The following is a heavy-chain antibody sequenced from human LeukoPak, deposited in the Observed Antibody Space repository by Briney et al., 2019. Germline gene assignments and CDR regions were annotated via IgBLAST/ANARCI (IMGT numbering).Heavy chain of an antibody. D-gene: IGHD1-26*01. CDR3: AKVYPRTVGAPDY. Sequence: GGSLRLSCAASGFTFSSYAMSWVRKAPGKGMEWVSAISGSGGSTYYADSVKGRFTISRDNSKNTLYLQMNSLRAEDTAVYYCAKVYPRTVGAPDYWGQGTLVTVSS. CDR1: GFTFSSYA. CDR2: ISGSGGST. V-gene: IGHV3-23*01. J-gene: IGHJ4*02.